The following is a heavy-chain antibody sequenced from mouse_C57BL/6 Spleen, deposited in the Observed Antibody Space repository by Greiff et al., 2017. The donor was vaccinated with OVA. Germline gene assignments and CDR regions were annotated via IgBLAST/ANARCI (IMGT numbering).Heavy chain of an antibody. D-gene: IGHD1-1*01. CDR3: ARVGSSHYFDY. CDR1: GFTFSDYY. V-gene: IGHV5-16*01. Sequence: EVKLMESEGGLVQPGSSMKLSCTASGFTFSDYYMAWVRQVPEKGLEWVANINYDGSSTYYLDSLKSRFIISRDNAKNILYLQMSSLKSEDTATYYCARVGSSHYFDYWGQGTTLTVSS. J-gene: IGHJ2*01. CDR2: INYDGSST.